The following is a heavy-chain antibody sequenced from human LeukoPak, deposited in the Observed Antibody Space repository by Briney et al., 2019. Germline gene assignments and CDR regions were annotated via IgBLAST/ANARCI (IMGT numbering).Heavy chain of an antibody. CDR3: ARAAGIAVAGNSQSYYFDY. J-gene: IGHJ4*02. CDR2: IKQDGSEK. CDR1: GFTFSSYW. Sequence: PGGSLRLSCAASGFTFSSYWMSWVRQAPGKGLEWVANIKQDGSEKYYVDSVKGRFTISRDNAKNSLYLQMNSLRAEDTAVYYCARAAGIAVAGNSQSYYFDYWGQGTLVTVSS. D-gene: IGHD6-19*01. V-gene: IGHV3-7*01.